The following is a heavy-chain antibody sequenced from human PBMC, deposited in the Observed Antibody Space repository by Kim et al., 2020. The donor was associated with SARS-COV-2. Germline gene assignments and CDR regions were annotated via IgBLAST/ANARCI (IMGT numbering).Heavy chain of an antibody. J-gene: IGHJ3*02. V-gene: IGHV3-64D*06. CDR3: VKDDITIFGVVIIRGSFDI. Sequence: GRFTISRDNSKNTLYLQMSSLRAEDTAVYYCVKDDITIFGVVIIRGSFDIWGQGTMVTVSS. D-gene: IGHD3-3*01.